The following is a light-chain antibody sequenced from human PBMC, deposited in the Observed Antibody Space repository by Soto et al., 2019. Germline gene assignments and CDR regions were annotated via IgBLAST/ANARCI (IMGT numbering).Light chain of an antibody. CDR2: DIS. V-gene: IGKV3-15*01. J-gene: IGKJ5*01. CDR3: QQYNNWPS. CDR1: QTVRRN. Sequence: EVVMPQSPATFSVSPGERATLSCRASQTVRRNLAWYQQRPGQAPWILIYDISNRAAGVPARFSGSGSETEFTLTIRSLQSEDFAVDVCQQYNNWPSFGQGTRLEIK.